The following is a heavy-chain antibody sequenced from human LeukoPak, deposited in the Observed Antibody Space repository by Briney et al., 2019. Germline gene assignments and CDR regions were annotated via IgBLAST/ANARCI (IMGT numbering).Heavy chain of an antibody. CDR3: ARGVPYASWSGPHYSDY. V-gene: IGHV3-30*03. D-gene: IGHD3-3*01. CDR2: ISYDGSNK. CDR1: GFTFSSYG. Sequence: GGSLRLSCAASGFTFSSYGMHWVRQAPGKGLEWVAVISYDGSNKYYADSVKGRFSISRDNAKNSLYLQMNSLRAEDTAVYYCARGVPYASWSGPHYSDYWGQGTLVTVSS. J-gene: IGHJ4*02.